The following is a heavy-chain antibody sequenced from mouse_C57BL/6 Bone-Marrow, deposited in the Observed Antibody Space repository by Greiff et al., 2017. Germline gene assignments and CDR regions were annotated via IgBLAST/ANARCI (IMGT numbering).Heavy chain of an antibody. CDR1: GYTFTSYW. Sequence: QVQLQQPGAELVKPGASVKLSCKASGYTFTSYWMHWVKQRPGQGLEWIGMIHPNSGSTNYNEKFKSKATLTVDKSSSTAYMQLSSLTSEDSAVXYCARGRFTTVVAFDDGGQGTTLTVAS. CDR3: ARGRFTTVVAFDD. J-gene: IGHJ2*01. D-gene: IGHD1-1*01. V-gene: IGHV1-64*01. CDR2: IHPNSGST.